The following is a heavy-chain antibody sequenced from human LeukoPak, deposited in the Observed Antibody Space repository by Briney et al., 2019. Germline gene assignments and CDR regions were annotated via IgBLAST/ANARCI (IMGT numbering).Heavy chain of an antibody. V-gene: IGHV3-23*01. Sequence: GGSLRLSCAGSGFTFNDYAMSWVRQAPGKGLEWVSAISGNGDSTFYADSVKGRFTISRDNFKNALSLQMDSLSAEDTAVYYCAKDLFGAEADTATDYWGQGTLVTVSS. J-gene: IGHJ4*02. CDR1: GFTFNDYA. D-gene: IGHD6-13*01. CDR3: AKDLFGAEADTATDY. CDR2: ISGNGDST.